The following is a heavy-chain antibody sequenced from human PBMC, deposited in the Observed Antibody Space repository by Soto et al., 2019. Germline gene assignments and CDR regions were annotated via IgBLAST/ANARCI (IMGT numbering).Heavy chain of an antibody. J-gene: IGHJ4*02. D-gene: IGHD6-6*01. CDR1: GFTFSSYS. V-gene: IGHV3-21*01. CDR3: ARDLYSSSARYFEY. Sequence: EVQLVESGGGLVKPGGSLRLSCAASGFTFSSYSMNWVRQAPGKGLEWVSSISSSSSYIYYADSVKGRFTISRDNAKNSLYLQMNSLRAEDRAVYYCARDLYSSSARYFEYWGQGTLVTVSS. CDR2: ISSSSSYI.